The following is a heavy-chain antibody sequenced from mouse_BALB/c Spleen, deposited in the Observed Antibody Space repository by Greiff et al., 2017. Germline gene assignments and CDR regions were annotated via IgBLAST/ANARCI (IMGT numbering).Heavy chain of an antibody. CDR1: GFTFSSYA. V-gene: IGHV5-9-3*01. CDR2: ISSGGSYT. J-gene: IGHJ4*01. D-gene: IGHD2-1*01. CDR3: ASYYGNYGDY. Sequence: EVKLVESGGGLVKPGGSLKLSCAASGFTFSSYAMSWVRQTPEKRLEWVATISSGGSYTYYPDSVKGRFTISRDNAKNTLYLQMSSLRSEDTAMYYCASYYGNYGDYWGQGTSVTVSS.